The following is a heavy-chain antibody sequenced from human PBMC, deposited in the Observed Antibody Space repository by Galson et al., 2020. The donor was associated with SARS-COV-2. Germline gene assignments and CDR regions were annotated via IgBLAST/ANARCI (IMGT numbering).Heavy chain of an antibody. CDR1: GFTFSSYA. V-gene: IGHV3-30*04. CDR2: ISYDGSNK. D-gene: IGHD4-17*01. J-gene: IGHJ6*02. CDR3: ARDKGYGDYEGGYYYGMDV. Sequence: GGSLRLSCAASGFTFSSYAMHWVRQAPGKGLEWVAVISYDGSNKYYADSVKGRFTTSRDNSKNTLYLQMNSLRAEDTAVYYCARDKGYGDYEGGYYYGMDVWGQGTTVTVSS.